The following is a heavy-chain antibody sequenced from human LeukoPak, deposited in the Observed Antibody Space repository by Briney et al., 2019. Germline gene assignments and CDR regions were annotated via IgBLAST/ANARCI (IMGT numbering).Heavy chain of an antibody. CDR3: ARDSYGSGFDY. J-gene: IGHJ4*02. V-gene: IGHV3-53*01. Sequence: GGSLRLSCAASGFTVSSNYMSWVRQAPGKGLEWVSVIYSGGSTYYADSVKGRFTISRDNSKNTLYLQMNSLRAEDTAVYYCARDSYGSGFDYWGQGTLVTVSS. CDR1: GFTVSSNY. D-gene: IGHD3-10*01. CDR2: IYSGGST.